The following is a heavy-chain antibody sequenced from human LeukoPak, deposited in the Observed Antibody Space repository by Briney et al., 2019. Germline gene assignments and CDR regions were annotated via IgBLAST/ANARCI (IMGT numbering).Heavy chain of an antibody. CDR1: GFTFSTYW. J-gene: IGHJ4*02. CDR2: IKQDGSEK. CDR3: AKGFGDMVRGVSDY. V-gene: IGHV3-7*03. D-gene: IGHD3-10*01. Sequence: GGSLRLSCAASGFTFSTYWMSWVRQAPGKGLEWVANIKQDGSEKYYVDSVKGRFTISRDNSKNTLYLQMNSLRAEDTAVYYCAKGFGDMVRGVSDYWGQGTLVTVSS.